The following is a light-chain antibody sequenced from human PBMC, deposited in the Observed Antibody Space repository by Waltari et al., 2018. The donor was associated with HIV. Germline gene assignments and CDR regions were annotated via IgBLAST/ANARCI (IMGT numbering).Light chain of an antibody. CDR2: RDS. CDR3: QVWDSSTVV. CDR1: HIGSKH. Sequence: SSELTQPLSVSVALGQPARITCGGNHIGSKHVHWYQQKPGQAPVLVIYRDSNRPSGIPERFSGSNSGNTATLTISRAQAGDEADYYCQVWDSSTVVFGGGTKLTVL. V-gene: IGLV3-9*01. J-gene: IGLJ2*01.